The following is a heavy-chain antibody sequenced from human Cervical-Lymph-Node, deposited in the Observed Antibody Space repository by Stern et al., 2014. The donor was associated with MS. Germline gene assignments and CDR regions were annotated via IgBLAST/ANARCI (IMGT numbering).Heavy chain of an antibody. CDR3: AHSVGWELPLEYYFDY. CDR2: IYWNDDK. Sequence: QVTLRESGPTLVKPTQTLTLTCTFSGFSLSTSGVGVGWIRQPPGKALEWLALIYWNDDKRYSPSLKSRLTITKDTSKNQVVLTMTNMDPVDTATYYCAHSVGWELPLEYYFDYWGQGTLVTVSS. V-gene: IGHV2-5*01. J-gene: IGHJ4*02. D-gene: IGHD1-26*01. CDR1: GFSLSTSGVG.